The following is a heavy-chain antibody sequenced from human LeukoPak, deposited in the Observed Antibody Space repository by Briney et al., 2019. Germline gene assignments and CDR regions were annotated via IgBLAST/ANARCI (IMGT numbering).Heavy chain of an antibody. CDR3: ASFGISWRSSY. Sequence: GGSLRLSCAASGFSFSSHWVHWVRRAPGKGLVWVSRISDDGSYTSNVDSVKGRFTISRDNVNNMLYLHMNSLRAEDTAVYYCASFGISWRSSYWGQGTLVTVSS. V-gene: IGHV3-74*01. D-gene: IGHD2-21*01. CDR2: ISDDGSYT. CDR1: GFSFSSHW. J-gene: IGHJ4*02.